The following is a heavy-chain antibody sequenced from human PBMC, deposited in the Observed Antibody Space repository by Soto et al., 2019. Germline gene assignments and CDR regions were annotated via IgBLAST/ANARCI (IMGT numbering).Heavy chain of an antibody. D-gene: IGHD6-13*01. V-gene: IGHV4-38-2*01. CDR3: ARVAEYSSSWYGMKYYFDY. CDR2: IYHSGST. CDR1: GYSISSGYY. J-gene: IGHJ4*02. Sequence: SETLSLTCAVSGYSISSGYYWGWIRQPPGKVLEWIGSIYHSGSTYYNPSLKSRVTISVDTSKNQFSLKLSSVTAADTAVYHCARVAEYSSSWYGMKYYFDYWGQGTLVT.